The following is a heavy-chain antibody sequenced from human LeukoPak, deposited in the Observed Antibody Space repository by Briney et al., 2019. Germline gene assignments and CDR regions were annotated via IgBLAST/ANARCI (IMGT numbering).Heavy chain of an antibody. D-gene: IGHD3-3*01. CDR1: GGTFSSYA. V-gene: IGHV1-69*05. CDR2: IIPIFGTA. J-gene: IGHJ4*02. Sequence: SVKVSCKASGGTFSSYAISWVRQAPGQGLEWMGGIIPIFGTANYAQKFQGSVTITTDESTSTAYMELSSLRSEDTAVYYCARDRDHHWEVGHGVAMGYWGQGTLVTVSS. CDR3: ARDRDHHWEVGHGVAMGY.